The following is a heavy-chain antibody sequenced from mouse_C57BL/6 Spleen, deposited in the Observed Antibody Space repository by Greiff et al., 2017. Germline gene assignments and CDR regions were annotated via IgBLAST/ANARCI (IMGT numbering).Heavy chain of an antibody. CDR2: ISYDGSN. J-gene: IGHJ3*01. Sequence: EVKLQESGPGLVKPSQSLSLTCSVTGYSITSGYYWNWIRQFPGNKLEWMGYISYDGSNNYNPSLKNRISITRDTSKNQFFLKLNSVTTEDTATYYCARDRIYDGYYGWFAYWGQGTLVTVSA. CDR3: ARDRIYDGYYGWFAY. CDR1: GYSITSGYY. D-gene: IGHD2-3*01. V-gene: IGHV3-6*01.